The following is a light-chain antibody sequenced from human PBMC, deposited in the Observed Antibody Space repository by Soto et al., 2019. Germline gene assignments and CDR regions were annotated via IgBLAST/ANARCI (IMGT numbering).Light chain of an antibody. CDR3: QQYGSSPRT. J-gene: IGKJ1*01. V-gene: IGKV3-20*01. CDR1: QSVSSSY. CDR2: GAS. Sequence: EIATTQAPATLSVSPGERATLSSRASQSVSSSYLAWYQHKPGQAPRLLIYGASSRATGIPDRFSGSGSGTDFTLTISRLEPEDFAVYYCQQYGSSPRTFGQGTKVDIK.